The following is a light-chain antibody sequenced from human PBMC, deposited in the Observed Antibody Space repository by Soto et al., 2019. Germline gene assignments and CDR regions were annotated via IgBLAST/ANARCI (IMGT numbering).Light chain of an antibody. CDR3: QRYNSAPPNT. J-gene: IGKJ4*01. CDR1: QGISNY. CDR2: AAS. Sequence: DIQMTQSPSSLSASIGDRVTFTCRASQGISNYLAWYQQKPGKVPTLLIYAASTLRSGVPSRFSGSGSGTDFTLTISSLQPEDVATYYCQRYNSAPPNTFGGGTKVEIK. V-gene: IGKV1-27*01.